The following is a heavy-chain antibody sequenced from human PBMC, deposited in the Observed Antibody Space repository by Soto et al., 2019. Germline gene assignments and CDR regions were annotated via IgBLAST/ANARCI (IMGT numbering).Heavy chain of an antibody. D-gene: IGHD3-10*01. CDR1: GDTDTNYV. CDR2: IFPKFGTT. CDR3: EAEMTFGNSSVV. Sequence: ASVKVSCKASGDTDTNYVISWVRQAPGQGLEWMGGIFPKFGTTYSAQKLQDRLTITADESTSTVYMQLSSLRLDDTAVYYCEAEMTFGNSSVVWGQVTTVTRS. J-gene: IGHJ6*02. V-gene: IGHV1-69*13.